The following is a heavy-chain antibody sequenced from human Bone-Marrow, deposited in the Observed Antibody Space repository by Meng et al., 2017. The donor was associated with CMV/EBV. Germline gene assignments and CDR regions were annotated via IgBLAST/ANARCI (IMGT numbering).Heavy chain of an antibody. CDR1: GGSISSYY. CDR2: IYYSGST. J-gene: IGHJ4*02. D-gene: IGHD6-13*01. V-gene: IGHV4-59*01. CDR3: AKSTAGTLYY. Sequence: SETLSLTCTVSGGSISSYYWSWIRQPPGKGLEWIGYIYYSGSTNYNPSLKSRVTISVDTSKNQFSLKLSSVTAADTAVYYCAKSTAGTLYYWGQGTLVTVSS.